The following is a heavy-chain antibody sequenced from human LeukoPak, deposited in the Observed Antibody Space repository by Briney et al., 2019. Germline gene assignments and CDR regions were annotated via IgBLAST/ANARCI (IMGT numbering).Heavy chain of an antibody. Sequence: ASVKVSRKASGGTFSSYAISWVRQAPGQGLEWMGGIIPIFGTANYAQKFQGRVTITTDESTSTAYMELSSLRSEDTAVYYCAAGTGDRYYYYYMDVWGKGTTVTVSS. CDR3: AAGTGDRYYYYYMDV. D-gene: IGHD7-27*01. CDR1: GGTFSSYA. J-gene: IGHJ6*03. CDR2: IIPIFGTA. V-gene: IGHV1-69*05.